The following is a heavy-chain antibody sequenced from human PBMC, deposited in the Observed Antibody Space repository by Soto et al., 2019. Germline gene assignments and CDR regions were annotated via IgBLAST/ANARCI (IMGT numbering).Heavy chain of an antibody. CDR3: ARGVGERRFLEWLSGYYYYYGMDV. CDR1: GYTFTSYY. D-gene: IGHD3-3*01. J-gene: IGHJ6*02. V-gene: IGHV1-46*01. CDR2: INPSGGST. Sequence: ASVKVSCKASGYTFTSYYMHCVRQAPGQGLEWMGIINPSGGSTSYAQKFQGRVTMTRDTSTSTVYMELSSLRSEDTAVYYCARGVGERRFLEWLSGYYYYYGMDVWGQGTTVTVSS.